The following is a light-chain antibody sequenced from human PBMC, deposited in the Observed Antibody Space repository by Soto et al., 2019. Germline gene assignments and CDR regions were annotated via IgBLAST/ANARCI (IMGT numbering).Light chain of an antibody. CDR1: QTISSW. Sequence: DIQMTQSPSTLSGSVGDRVTITCGASQTISSWLAWYQQKPGKAPKLLIYKASTLKSGVPSRFSGSGSGTEFTLTISSLQPEDFATYSCLQHYSYPWSFGQGTKVDI. CDR3: LQHYSYPWS. CDR2: KAS. J-gene: IGKJ1*01. V-gene: IGKV1-5*03.